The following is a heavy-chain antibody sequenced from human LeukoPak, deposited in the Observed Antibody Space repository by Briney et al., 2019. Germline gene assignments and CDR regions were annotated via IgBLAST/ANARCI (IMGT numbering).Heavy chain of an antibody. V-gene: IGHV3-21*01. CDR1: GFTFSSYS. D-gene: IGHD3-10*01. CDR2: ISSSSSYI. CDR3: AREHGSGSYFDY. Sequence: GGSLRLSCAASGFTFSSYSMNWVRQAPGKGLEWVSSISSSSSYIYYADSVKGRFTISRDNARNSLYLQMNSLRAEDTAVYYCAREHGSGSYFDYWGQGTLVTVSS. J-gene: IGHJ4*02.